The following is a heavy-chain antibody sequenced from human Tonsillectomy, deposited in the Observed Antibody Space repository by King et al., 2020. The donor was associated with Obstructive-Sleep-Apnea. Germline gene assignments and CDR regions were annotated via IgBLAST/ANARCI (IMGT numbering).Heavy chain of an antibody. CDR1: GFTFSTYA. V-gene: IGHV3-23*04. J-gene: IGHJ5*02. Sequence: VQLVESGGGLVQPGGSLRLSCAASGFTFSTYAMMWVRQAPGKGLDWVSVISGSGDSIYYAGSVQGRFTISRDNSKKTLYLQMDSLRAEDTAVYYCAKVLRMYRNGRYPPWGQGTLVTVSS. D-gene: IGHD6-19*01. CDR2: ISGSGDSI. CDR3: AKVLRMYRNGRYPP.